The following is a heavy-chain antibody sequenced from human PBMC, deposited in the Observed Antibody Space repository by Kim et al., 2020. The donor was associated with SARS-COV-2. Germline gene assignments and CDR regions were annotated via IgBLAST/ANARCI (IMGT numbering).Heavy chain of an antibody. Sequence: GGSLRLSCAASGFTFSSYAMTWVRQPPGKGLEWVASISGSGLGASYAPSVKGRFTISRDNSKSTVYLQMNSLSAEDTALYYCANYIDAPGIGSFDMWGHGTMVTVSS. J-gene: IGHJ3*02. CDR2: ISGSGLGA. CDR1: GFTFSSYA. V-gene: IGHV3-23*01. D-gene: IGHD3-10*01. CDR3: ANYIDAPGIGSFDM.